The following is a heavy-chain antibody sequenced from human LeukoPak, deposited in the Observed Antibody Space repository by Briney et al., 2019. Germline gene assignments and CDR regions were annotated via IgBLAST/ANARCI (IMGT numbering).Heavy chain of an antibody. CDR2: INARGDT. J-gene: IGHJ5*02. CDR1: GGSISSYY. CDR3: ARGQVPAARGYNWFDP. V-gene: IGHV4-34*01. Sequence: SETLSLTCTVSGGSISSYYWNWIRQPPGKGLEWIGEINARGDTNYNPSLKSRVTISVDTSKKQFSLRLTSMIAADTALYYCARGQVPAARGYNWFDPWGQGTLVTVSS. D-gene: IGHD2-2*01.